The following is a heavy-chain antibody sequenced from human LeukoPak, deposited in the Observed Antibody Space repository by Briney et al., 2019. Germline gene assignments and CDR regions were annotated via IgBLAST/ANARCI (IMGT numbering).Heavy chain of an antibody. Sequence: PGGSLRLSCAASGFTFSDYYISWIRQAPGKGLEWVSYISSSGTTIYYADSLKGRVTISRDNAKNSLYLQMNSLRAEDTAVYYCARDDYGSGSPHDYWGQGTLVTVSS. CDR1: GFTFSDYY. J-gene: IGHJ4*02. D-gene: IGHD3-10*01. CDR3: ARDDYGSGSPHDY. CDR2: ISSSGTTI. V-gene: IGHV3-11*04.